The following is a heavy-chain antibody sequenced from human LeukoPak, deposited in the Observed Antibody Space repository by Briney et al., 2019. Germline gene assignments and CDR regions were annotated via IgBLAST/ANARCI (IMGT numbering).Heavy chain of an antibody. J-gene: IGHJ4*02. CDR1: GFTFDDYA. CDR2: ISWNSGSI. V-gene: IGHV3-9*01. Sequence: PGGSLRLSCAASGFTFDDYAMYWVRQAPGEGLEWVSGISWNSGSIDYVESVKGRFTISRDNAKKSLYLEMTSLRTEDTALYYCTRAQGYNYGYFDYWGQGTLVTVSS. D-gene: IGHD5-18*01. CDR3: TRAQGYNYGYFDY.